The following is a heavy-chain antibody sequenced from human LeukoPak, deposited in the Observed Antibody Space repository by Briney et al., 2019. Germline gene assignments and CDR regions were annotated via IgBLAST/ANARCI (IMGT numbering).Heavy chain of an antibody. CDR2: INHSGST. Sequence: PSETLSLTCVVYGGSFSGYYWSWIRQPPGKGLEWIGEINHSGSTNYNPSLKSRVTISVDASKNQFSLKLSSVTAADTAVYYCARRPDYSSSWYSGRQAWFDPWGQGTLVTVSS. V-gene: IGHV4-34*01. J-gene: IGHJ5*02. D-gene: IGHD6-13*01. CDR3: ARRPDYSSSWYSGRQAWFDP. CDR1: GGSFSGYY.